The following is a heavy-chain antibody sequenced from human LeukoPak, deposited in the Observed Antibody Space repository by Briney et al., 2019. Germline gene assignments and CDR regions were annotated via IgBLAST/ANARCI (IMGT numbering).Heavy chain of an antibody. V-gene: IGHV4-39*01. Sequence: PSETLSLTCTVSGGSISRSSYYWGWIRQPPGKGLEWIGSIYYSGSTYYNPSLKSRVTISVDTSKNQFSLKLSSVTAADTAVYYCARDRDLELPLLDYWGQGTLVTVSS. CDR3: ARDRDLELPLLDY. CDR2: IYYSGST. CDR1: GGSISRSSYY. D-gene: IGHD1-26*01. J-gene: IGHJ4*02.